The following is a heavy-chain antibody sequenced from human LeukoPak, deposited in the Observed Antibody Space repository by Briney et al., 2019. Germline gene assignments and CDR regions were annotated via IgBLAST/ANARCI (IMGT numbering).Heavy chain of an antibody. CDR2: IWYDGSNK. V-gene: IGHV3-33*01. Sequence: PGGSLRLSCAASGFTFSSYGMHWVRQAPGKGLEWVAFIWYDGSNKYYADSVKGRFTISRDNSKNTLYLQVNSLRAEDTAVYYCARDSSYCSSTSCYGGYFDYWGQGTLVTVSS. J-gene: IGHJ4*02. CDR3: ARDSSYCSSTSCYGGYFDY. CDR1: GFTFSSYG. D-gene: IGHD2-2*01.